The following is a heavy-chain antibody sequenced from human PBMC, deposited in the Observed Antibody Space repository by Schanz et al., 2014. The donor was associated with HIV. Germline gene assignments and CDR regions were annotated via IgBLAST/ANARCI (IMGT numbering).Heavy chain of an antibody. CDR2: IIPLLDTT. V-gene: IGHV1-69*06. CDR3: ARAGYCSGGSCSPWYFDY. D-gene: IGHD2-15*01. CDR1: GGTFSSFA. J-gene: IGHJ4*02. Sequence: QVQLVQSGAEVKKPGSSVKVSCKTSGGTFSSFAINWVRQAPGQGLEWIGGIIPLLDTTNYAQKFQGRVTITADISTNTAYMELTSLRSEDTAVYYCARAGYCSGGSCSPWYFDYWGQGTLVSVSS.